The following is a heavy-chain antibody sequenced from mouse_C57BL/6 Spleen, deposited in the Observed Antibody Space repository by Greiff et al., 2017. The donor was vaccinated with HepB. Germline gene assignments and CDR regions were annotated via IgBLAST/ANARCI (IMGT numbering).Heavy chain of an antibody. CDR3: ARGDDYPFAY. J-gene: IGHJ3*01. Sequence: QVQLKQPGAELVKPGASVKLSCKASGYTFTSYWMHWVKQRPGQGLEWIGMIHPNSGSTNYNEKFKSKATLTVDKSSSTAYMQLSSLTSEDSAVYYCARGDDYPFAYWGQGTLVTVSA. CDR2: IHPNSGST. CDR1: GYTFTSYW. V-gene: IGHV1-64*01. D-gene: IGHD2-4*01.